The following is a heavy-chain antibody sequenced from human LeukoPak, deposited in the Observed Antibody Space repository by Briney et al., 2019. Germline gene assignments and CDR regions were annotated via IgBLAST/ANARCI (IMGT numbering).Heavy chain of an antibody. CDR3: VRDSYGGSRDFDF. V-gene: IGHV4-39*02. D-gene: IGHD5-18*01. CDR2: ICRDGPT. Sequence: SQTLSLTCVVSGDSPSISNYCSGSIRQPPGKGLEWSGTICRDGPTNYTPSLKDRATTSVDTSTSSPSLSPRSVPAAHPAVSLRVRDSYGGSRDFDFWCQGTLVTV. CDR1: GDSPSISNYC. J-gene: IGHJ4*02.